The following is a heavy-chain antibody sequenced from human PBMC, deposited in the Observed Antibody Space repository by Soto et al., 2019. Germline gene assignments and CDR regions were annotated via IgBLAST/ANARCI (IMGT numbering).Heavy chain of an antibody. D-gene: IGHD2-2*01. CDR3: ARGVIPPVTGGYWFDP. Sequence: SETLSLTCTVSGGSSSTYYWSWIRQPPGKGLEWIGYIYYSGSTNYNPSLKSRVTISVDTSKNQFSLKLTSVTAADTAVYYCARGVIPPVTGGYWFDPWGQGTLVTVSS. CDR1: GGSSSTYY. J-gene: IGHJ5*02. CDR2: IYYSGST. V-gene: IGHV4-59*01.